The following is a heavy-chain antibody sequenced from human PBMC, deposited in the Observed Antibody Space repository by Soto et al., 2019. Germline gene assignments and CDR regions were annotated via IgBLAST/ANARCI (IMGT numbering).Heavy chain of an antibody. CDR2: IYWNDDK. J-gene: IGHJ2*01. Sequence: QITLRESGPTPVKPTQTITLTCSVSGFSLTSSGVGVGRILQPPGKALEWLALIYWNDDKRYSPSLKSRLTSSQDASKNQVVLTMTNMDPVDTATYYCAHLLDPLDWYFDLWGGGTLVTVSS. V-gene: IGHV2-5*01. D-gene: IGHD3-3*01. CDR3: AHLLDPLDWYFDL. CDR1: GFSLTSSGVG.